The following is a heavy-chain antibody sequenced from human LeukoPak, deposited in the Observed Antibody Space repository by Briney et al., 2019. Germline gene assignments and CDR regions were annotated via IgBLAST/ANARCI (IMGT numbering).Heavy chain of an antibody. D-gene: IGHD3-10*01. CDR1: GYTFTGYY. J-gene: IGHJ5*02. CDR2: INPNSGGT. Sequence: ASVKVSCKASGYTFTGYYMHWVRQAPGQGLEWMGWINPNSGGTTSAQKFQGRVTMTRDTSISTAYMELSRLRSDDAAGYYGARGYYGSGAPGTWGQGTLVTVSS. CDR3: ARGYYGSGAPGT. V-gene: IGHV1-2*02.